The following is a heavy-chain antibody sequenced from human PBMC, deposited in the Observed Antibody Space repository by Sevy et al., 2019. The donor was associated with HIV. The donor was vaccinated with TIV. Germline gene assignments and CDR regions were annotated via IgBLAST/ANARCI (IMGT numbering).Heavy chain of an antibody. D-gene: IGHD6-6*01. Sequence: GGSLRLSCAASGFTVSSNYMSWVRQAPGKGLEWVSVIYSGGTTYYADSVKGRFTISRDNSKNTLYLQMNSLRAEDTAVYYCARGIAARPRGMDVWGQGTTVTVSS. CDR1: GFTVSSNY. CDR2: IYSGGTT. J-gene: IGHJ6*02. CDR3: ARGIAARPRGMDV. V-gene: IGHV3-53*01.